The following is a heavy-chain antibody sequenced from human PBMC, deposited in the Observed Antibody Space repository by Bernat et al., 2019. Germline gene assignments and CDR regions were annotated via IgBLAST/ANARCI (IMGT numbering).Heavy chain of an antibody. CDR1: GYTFTGYY. CDR2: INPNSGGT. J-gene: IGHJ5*02. Sequence: QVQLVQSGAEVKKPGASVKVSCKASGYTFTGYYMYWVRQAPGQGLEWMGRINPNSGGTNYAQKFQGRVTMTRDTSISTAYMELRRLRSDETAVYYCARDLRSSSWNYNWFDPWGQGTLVTVSS. D-gene: IGHD6-13*01. CDR3: ARDLRSSSWNYNWFDP. V-gene: IGHV1-2*06.